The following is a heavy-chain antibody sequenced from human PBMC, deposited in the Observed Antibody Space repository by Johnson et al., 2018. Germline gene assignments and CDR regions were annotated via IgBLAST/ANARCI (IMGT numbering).Heavy chain of an antibody. Sequence: QVQLVESGGGVVQPGRSLRLSCAASGFTFSSYAIHWVRQAPGKGLEWVAAISYDGSSKHYSDSVKGRFNSSTDNSKNTLYLQMNRLKAEDTAFYYSARSERLVYTSWPRDAFDVWGQGTMVTVSS. V-gene: IGHV3-30-3*01. CDR1: GFTFSSYA. D-gene: IGHD2-2*01. CDR2: ISYDGSSK. J-gene: IGHJ3*01. CDR3: ARSERLVYTSWPRDAFDV.